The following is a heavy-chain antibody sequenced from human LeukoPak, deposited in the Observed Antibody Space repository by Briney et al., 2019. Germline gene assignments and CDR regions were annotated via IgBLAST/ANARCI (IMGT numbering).Heavy chain of an antibody. CDR2: INHSGST. CDR3: ARHWDKYSSSSSGESLNY. J-gene: IGHJ4*02. V-gene: IGHV4-34*01. CDR1: GGSFSGYY. Sequence: SETLSLTCAVYGGSFSGYYWSWIRQPPGKGLEWIGEINHSGSTNYDPSLKSRVTISVDTSKNQFSLKLSSVTAADTAVYYCARHWDKYSSSSSGESLNYWGQGTLVTVSS. D-gene: IGHD6-6*01.